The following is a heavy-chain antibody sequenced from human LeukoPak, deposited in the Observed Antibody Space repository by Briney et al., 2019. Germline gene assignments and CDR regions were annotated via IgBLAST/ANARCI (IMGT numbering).Heavy chain of an antibody. V-gene: IGHV3-21*01. D-gene: IGHD2-15*01. J-gene: IGHJ6*02. CDR1: GFTFSSYS. CDR2: MSSSSSYI. CDR3: ARDSSFVVVVAATPHDYYYGMDV. Sequence: PGGSLRLSCAASGFTFSSYSMNWVRQAPGKGLEWVSSMSSSSSYIYYADSVKGRFTISRDNAKNSLYLQMNSLRAEDMAVYYCARDSSFVVVVAATPHDYYYGMDVWGQGTTVTVSS.